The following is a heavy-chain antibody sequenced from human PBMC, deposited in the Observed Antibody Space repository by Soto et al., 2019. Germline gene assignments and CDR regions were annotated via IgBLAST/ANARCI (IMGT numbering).Heavy chain of an antibody. CDR2: IYHSGST. CDR1: AYSISSGYY. D-gene: IGHD3-16*01. CDR3: ARERGGMDV. V-gene: IGHV4-38-2*02. J-gene: IGHJ6*02. Sequence: TEMQSLTWSVSAYSISSGYYLVWIRQPPGKGLEWIGSIYHSGSTYYNPSLKSRVTISVDTSKNQFSLKLSSVTAADTAVYYCARERGGMDVWGQGTTVTVSS.